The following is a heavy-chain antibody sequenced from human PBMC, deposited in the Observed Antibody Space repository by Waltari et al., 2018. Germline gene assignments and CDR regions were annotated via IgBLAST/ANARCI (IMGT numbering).Heavy chain of an antibody. CDR2: IIPIFGTA. J-gene: IGHJ3*02. CDR1: GGTFSSYA. V-gene: IGHV1-69*01. D-gene: IGHD3-3*01. Sequence: QVQLVQSGAEVKKPGSSVKVSCKASGGTFSSYAISWVRQAPGQGLEWMGGIIPIFGTANYAQKFQGRVTITADESTSTAYMELSSLRSEDTAVYYCASGDGGYNTMPEVDAFDIWGQGTMVTVSS. CDR3: ASGDGGYNTMPEVDAFDI.